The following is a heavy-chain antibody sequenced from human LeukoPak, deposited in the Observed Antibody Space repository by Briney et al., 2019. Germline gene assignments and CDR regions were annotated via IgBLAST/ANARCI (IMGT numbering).Heavy chain of an antibody. D-gene: IGHD3-10*01. Sequence: GGSLRLSCAASGFTFSSYAMSWARQAPGKGLEWVLSISGSGGSTYYADSVKGRFTISRDNSKNTLYLQMNSLRAEDTAVYYCAKAYPLLSFGELWLAYWGQGTLVTVSS. J-gene: IGHJ4*02. CDR3: AKAYPLLSFGELWLAY. CDR1: GFTFSSYA. V-gene: IGHV3-23*01. CDR2: ISGSGGST.